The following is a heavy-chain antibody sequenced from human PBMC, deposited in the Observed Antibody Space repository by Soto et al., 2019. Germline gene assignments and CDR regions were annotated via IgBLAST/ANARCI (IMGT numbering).Heavy chain of an antibody. CDR3: AKAPTYDYYYYMDV. Sequence: EVHLLESGGGLVQPGGSLRLSCAASGFSFNIYAMKWVRQAPGKGLECVSAISAGGGNTYYADSVKGRFPISRDNSKNTLYLPMNSLRADDTGVYYCAKAPTYDYYYYMDVWGKGTTVTVSS. CDR2: ISAGGGNT. J-gene: IGHJ6*03. CDR1: GFSFNIYA. V-gene: IGHV3-23*01.